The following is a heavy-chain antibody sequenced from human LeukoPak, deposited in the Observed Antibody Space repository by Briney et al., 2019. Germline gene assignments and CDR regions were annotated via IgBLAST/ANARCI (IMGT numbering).Heavy chain of an antibody. CDR3: ATYATTPAFDI. V-gene: IGHV3-66*01. CDR1: GFTVSSNY. D-gene: IGHD4-17*01. J-gene: IGHJ3*02. CDR2: IYSGGST. Sequence: GGSLRLSCAASGFTVSSNYMSWVRQAPGKGLEWVSVIYSGGSTYYADSVKGRFTISRDNSKNTLYLQMNSLRAEDTAVYYCATYATTPAFDIWGQGTMVTVSS.